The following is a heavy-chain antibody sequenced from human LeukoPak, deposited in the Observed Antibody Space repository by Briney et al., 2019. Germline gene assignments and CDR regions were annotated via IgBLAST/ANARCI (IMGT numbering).Heavy chain of an antibody. CDR3: AKGSLPSQPYYLTDYFDF. D-gene: IGHD3-10*01. Sequence: PGGSLRLSCAASGFTFSSYGMHWVRQAPGKGLEWVAVISYDGSNKYYADSMKGRFTISRDNSKNTLYLQMNSLRPEDTAVYYCAKGSLPSQPYYLTDYFDFWGQGALVTVSS. CDR2: ISYDGSNK. CDR1: GFTFSSYG. V-gene: IGHV3-30*18. J-gene: IGHJ4*02.